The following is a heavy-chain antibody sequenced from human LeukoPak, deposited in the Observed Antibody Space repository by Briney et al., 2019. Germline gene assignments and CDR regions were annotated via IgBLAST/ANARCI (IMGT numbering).Heavy chain of an antibody. CDR1: GGSFSGYY. Sequence: SETLSLTCAVYGGSFSGYYWSWIRQPPGKGLEWIGEINHSGSTNYNPSLKSRVTISVDTSKNQFSLKLSFVTAADTAVYYCARTANYYYYYMDVWGKGTTVTVSS. CDR3: ARTANYYYYYMDV. V-gene: IGHV4-34*01. J-gene: IGHJ6*03. CDR2: INHSGST.